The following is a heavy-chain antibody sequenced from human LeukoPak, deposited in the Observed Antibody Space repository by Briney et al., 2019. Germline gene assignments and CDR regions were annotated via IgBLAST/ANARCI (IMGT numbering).Heavy chain of an antibody. CDR3: AKELYTGSDFTSDY. V-gene: IGHV3-23*01. J-gene: IGHJ4*02. CDR1: GFTFSSYT. D-gene: IGHD1-26*01. CDR2: IDGSGGST. Sequence: PGGSLRLSCAASGFTFSSYTMTWVRQAPRKGLEWVSAIDGSGGSTFYADSVKGRFTISRDNSKKTLFLQMNSLRAEDTAVYYCAKELYTGSDFTSDYWGQGNLVTVSS.